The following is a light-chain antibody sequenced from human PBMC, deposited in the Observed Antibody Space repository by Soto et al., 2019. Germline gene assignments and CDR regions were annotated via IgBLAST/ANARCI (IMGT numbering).Light chain of an antibody. CDR2: GAS. V-gene: IGKV3-20*01. CDR3: QQYGSSPYT. CDR1: QSVGSTY. J-gene: IGKJ2*01. Sequence: EIVLTQSPDTLSLSPGERATLSCRASQSVGSTYLAWYQQKNGQAPRLLIYGASSRATGISHRFSGSGSETDFILTISGLEPEDFAVYFCQQYGSSPYTFGQGTKLEIK.